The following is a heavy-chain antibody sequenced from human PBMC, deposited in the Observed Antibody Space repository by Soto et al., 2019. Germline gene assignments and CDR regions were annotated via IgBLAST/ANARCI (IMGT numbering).Heavy chain of an antibody. CDR2: IDPSDSYT. CDR1: VYSFTSYW. D-gene: IGHD2-8*02. J-gene: IGHJ6*02. V-gene: IGHV5-10-1*01. Sequence: GESLKISCKGSVYSFTSYWISWVRQMTGKGLEWMGRIDPSDSYTNYSPSFQGHVTISADKSIRTAYLQWSSLKASDTAMYYCARHSGPFLTLYYYYGMDVWGQGTTVTVSS. CDR3: ARHSGPFLTLYYYYGMDV.